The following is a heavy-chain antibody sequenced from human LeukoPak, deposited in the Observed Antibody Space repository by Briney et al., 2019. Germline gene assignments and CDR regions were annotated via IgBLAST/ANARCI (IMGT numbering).Heavy chain of an antibody. CDR1: GFTFSRYS. D-gene: IGHD2-2*02. CDR3: ARMYQLLYDDAFDI. J-gene: IGHJ3*02. Sequence: PGGSLRLSCAASGFTFSRYSMNWVRRAPGKGLEWVSYISSSSSTIYYADSVKGRFTISRDNAKNSLYLQMNSLRAEDTAMYYCARMYQLLYDDAFDIWGQGTMVTVSS. CDR2: ISSSSSTI. V-gene: IGHV3-48*01.